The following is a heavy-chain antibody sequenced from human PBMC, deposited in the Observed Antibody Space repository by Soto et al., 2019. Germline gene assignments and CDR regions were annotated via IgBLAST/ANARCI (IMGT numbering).Heavy chain of an antibody. CDR1: GGSVNSHA. CDR2: IIPMFGTP. V-gene: IGHV1-69*01. Sequence: QVQLEQSGAEVKKAGSSVKVSCKAFGGSVNSHAISWVRQAPGQGLEWMGGIIPMFGTPTYAQRFQAGVTISGDESTSTVSLDLSSLRSEDTAMYYCARSRNVAEFNDYGGNYHGFDIWGQGTMVTVSS. J-gene: IGHJ3*02. CDR3: ARSRNVAEFNDYGGNYHGFDI. D-gene: IGHD4-17*01.